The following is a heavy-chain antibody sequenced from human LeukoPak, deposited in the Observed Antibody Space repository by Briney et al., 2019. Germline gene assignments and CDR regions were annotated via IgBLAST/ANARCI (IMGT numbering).Heavy chain of an antibody. CDR1: GGSFSSYY. J-gene: IGHJ4*03. CDR2: IDHRGDT. V-gene: IGHV4-34*01. D-gene: IGHD1-1*01. CDR3: ARGPTISETGYFDF. Sequence: SETLSLTCAVYGGSFSSYYWSWIRQSPGKGLEWIAEIDHRGDTNYNPSVKSRVTISVDTSKNQFSLKVRSLSAADTAVYYCARGPTISETGYFDFWGQGILVTVSS.